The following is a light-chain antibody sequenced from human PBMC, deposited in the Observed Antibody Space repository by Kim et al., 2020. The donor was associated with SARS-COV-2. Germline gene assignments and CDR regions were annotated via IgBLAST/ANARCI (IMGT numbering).Light chain of an antibody. V-gene: IGLV2-14*01. CDR2: DVS. CDR1: SSDVGAYKY. CDR3: SSYARSSSYV. J-gene: IGLJ1*01. Sequence: QSALTPPASVSGSPGQSITISCTGTSSDVGAYKYVSWYQQHPGKAPELMIFDVSERPSGISNRFSGSKSGNTASLTISGLQAEDEADYYCSSYARSSSYVFGTGTKVTVL.